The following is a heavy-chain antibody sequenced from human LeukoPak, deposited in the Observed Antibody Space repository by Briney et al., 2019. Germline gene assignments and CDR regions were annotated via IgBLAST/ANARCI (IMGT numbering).Heavy chain of an antibody. CDR1: GYTFNNYG. D-gene: IGHD2-2*02. J-gene: IGHJ4*02. Sequence: ASVKLSCKTSGYTFNNYGITWVRQAPGQGLEWMGWISGYDGDTTFAQKFQGRVAMSTDTSTTTAYMEVRSLRSDDSAVYFCARGGRRSGYTESDYWGQGTLVTVYS. CDR2: ISGYDGDT. V-gene: IGHV1-18*01. CDR3: ARGGRRSGYTESDY.